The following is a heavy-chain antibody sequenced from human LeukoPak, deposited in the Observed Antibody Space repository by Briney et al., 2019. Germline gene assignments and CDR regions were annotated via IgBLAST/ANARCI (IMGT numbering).Heavy chain of an antibody. Sequence: PGGSLRLSCAASGFTFSSYAMSWVRQAPRKGLEWVSAISGSGDSTYYADSVKGRFTISRDNSKNTLYLQMNSLRAEDTAVYYCAKGLSGSEQYYFDYWGQGTLVTVSS. J-gene: IGHJ4*02. CDR1: GFTFSSYA. CDR3: AKGLSGSEQYYFDY. D-gene: IGHD5-12*01. V-gene: IGHV3-23*01. CDR2: ISGSGDST.